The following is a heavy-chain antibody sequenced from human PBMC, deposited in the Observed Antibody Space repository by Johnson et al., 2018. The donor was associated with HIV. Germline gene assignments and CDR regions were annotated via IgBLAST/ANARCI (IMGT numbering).Heavy chain of an antibody. CDR2: ISGSGGST. D-gene: IGHD3/OR15-3a*01. Sequence: VQLVESGGGLIQPGGSLRLSCAASGFIVSFNSMHWVRQAPGKGLEWVSAISGSGGSTYYADSVKGRCTISRDNSKNTLYLQMNSLRVEDTAMYYCAKMLDLGDDGSDIWGQGTMVTVSS. J-gene: IGHJ3*02. V-gene: IGHV3-23*04. CDR1: GFIVSFNS. CDR3: AKMLDLGDDGSDI.